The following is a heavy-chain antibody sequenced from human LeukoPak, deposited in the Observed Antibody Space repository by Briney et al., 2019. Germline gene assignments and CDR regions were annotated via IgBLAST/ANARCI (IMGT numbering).Heavy chain of an antibody. D-gene: IGHD3-22*01. J-gene: IGHJ4*02. CDR3: AAETRGYYDSSGYYWETDY. CDR1: GGSFSGYY. V-gene: IGHV4-34*01. Sequence: SETLSLTCAVYGGSFSGYYWGWIRQPPGKGLEWIGEINHSGSTNYNPSLKSRVTISVDTSKNQFSLKLSSVTAADTAVYYCAAETRGYYDSSGYYWETDYWGQGTLVTVSS. CDR2: INHSGST.